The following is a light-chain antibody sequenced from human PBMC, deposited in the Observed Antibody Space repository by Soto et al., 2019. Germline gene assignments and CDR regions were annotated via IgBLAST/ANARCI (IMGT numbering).Light chain of an antibody. V-gene: IGKV1-39*01. Sequence: DIQMTQSPSSLSASVGDRVTITCRASQTISSCLDWYQQKPGKAPKLLIYAASTLQSGVPSRFSGSGSGTEFTLTISSLQPEDFATYYCQQCYSSYFTFGRGTKVEFK. CDR2: AAS. CDR1: QTISSC. J-gene: IGKJ4*01. CDR3: QQCYSSYFT.